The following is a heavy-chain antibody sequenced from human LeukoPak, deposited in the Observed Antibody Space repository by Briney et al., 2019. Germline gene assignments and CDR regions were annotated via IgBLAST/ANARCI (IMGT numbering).Heavy chain of an antibody. CDR1: GYTLTELS. CDR3: ARDWGAWGATRKTCGY. D-gene: IGHD1-26*01. CDR2: FDPEDGET. J-gene: IGHJ4*02. V-gene: IGHV1-24*01. Sequence: ASVKVSCKVSGYTLTELSMHWVRQAPGKGLEWMGGFDPEDGETIYAQKFQGRVTMTEDTSTDTVYMELSSLRSEDTAVYYCARDWGAWGATRKTCGYWGQGTLVTVSS.